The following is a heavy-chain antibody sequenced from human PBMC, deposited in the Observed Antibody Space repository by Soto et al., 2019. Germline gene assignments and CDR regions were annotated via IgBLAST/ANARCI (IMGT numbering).Heavy chain of an antibody. CDR2: ISGSGGST. V-gene: IGHV3-23*01. CDR1: GFTFSSYA. J-gene: IGHJ3*02. D-gene: IGHD3-10*01. CDR3: ARCGERWLHSNALEI. Sequence: GGSLRLSCAASGFTFSSYAMSWVRQAPGKGLEWVSAISGSGGSTYYADSVKGRFTISRDNSKNTLYLQMSSMWAEDTVVYYCARCGERWLHSNALEIWGEGTMVTV.